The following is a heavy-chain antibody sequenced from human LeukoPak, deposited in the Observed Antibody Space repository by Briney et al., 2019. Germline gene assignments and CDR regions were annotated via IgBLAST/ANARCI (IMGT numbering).Heavy chain of an antibody. J-gene: IGHJ4*02. CDR1: GGFFSGYY. V-gene: IGHV4-34*01. CDR3: ARENINFDY. Sequence: SETLSLTRAAYGGFFSGYYWSWIRQPPGKGLEWIGEINHSGSTNYNPSLKSRVTISVDTSKNQFSLKLSSVTAADTAVYYCARENINFDYWGQGTLVTVSS. D-gene: IGHD1/OR15-1a*01. CDR2: INHSGST.